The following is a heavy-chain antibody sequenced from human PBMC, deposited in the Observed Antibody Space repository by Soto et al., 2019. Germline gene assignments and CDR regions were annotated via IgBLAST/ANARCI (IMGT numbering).Heavy chain of an antibody. CDR2: IYWDDDK. CDR1: GFSVSTSGVG. D-gene: IGHD6-13*01. V-gene: IGHV2-5*02. J-gene: IGHJ4*02. Sequence: SGPTLVNPTQTLTLTCSFSGFSVSTSGVGVGWVRQPPGKALEWLALIYWDDDKRYSPSLKRRFTITKDTSKNQVVLTMTNMEPEDTATYYCAHKGPGSSWSNDFDSCGQVTLVTVS. CDR3: AHKGPGSSWSNDFDS.